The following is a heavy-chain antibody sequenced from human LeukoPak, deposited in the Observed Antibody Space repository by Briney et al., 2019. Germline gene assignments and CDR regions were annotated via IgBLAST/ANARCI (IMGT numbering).Heavy chain of an antibody. CDR1: GAFIDTTSYY. CDR3: AIDYGDYPDY. Sequence: PSETLSHTCAVSGAFIDTTSYYCGWTRQPPGKGLEWIGSIYYSGDTHYNPSLKSRVTISADTSKNQFSLKLSSVTAADTAVYYCAIDYGDYPDYWGQGTLVSVSS. CDR2: IYYSGDT. D-gene: IGHD4-17*01. J-gene: IGHJ4*02. V-gene: IGHV4-39*01.